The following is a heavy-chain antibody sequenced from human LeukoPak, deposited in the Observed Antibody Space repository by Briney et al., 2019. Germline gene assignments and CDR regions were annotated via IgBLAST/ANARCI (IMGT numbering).Heavy chain of an antibody. CDR3: ARDQRKVLGGIAAAGKGYHFDP. D-gene: IGHD6-13*01. Sequence: SETLSLTCTVSGGSISSSSYYWGWIRQPPGKGLEWIGSIYYSGSTYYNPCLKSRVTISVDTSKNQFSLKLSSVTAADTAVYYCARDQRKVLGGIAAAGKGYHFDPWGQGTLVTVSS. CDR2: IYYSGST. V-gene: IGHV4-39*07. J-gene: IGHJ5*02. CDR1: GGSISSSSYY.